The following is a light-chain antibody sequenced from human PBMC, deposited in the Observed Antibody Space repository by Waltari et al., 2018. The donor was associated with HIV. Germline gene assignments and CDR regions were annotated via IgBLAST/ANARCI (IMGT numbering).Light chain of an antibody. V-gene: IGLV2-11*01. Sequence: QSALTQPRSVSGSPGQSVTISCTGTSSDVGGYNYVSWYQQHPGKAPKRIVYDVSKRPSGVPDRFSGSKSGNTAALTISGLQAEDEADYYCCSYAGSYTWVFGGGTKLTVL. CDR3: CSYAGSYTWV. CDR1: SSDVGGYNY. CDR2: DVS. J-gene: IGLJ3*02.